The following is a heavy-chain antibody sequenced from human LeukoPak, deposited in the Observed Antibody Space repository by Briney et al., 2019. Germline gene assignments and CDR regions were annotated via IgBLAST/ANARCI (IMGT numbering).Heavy chain of an antibody. CDR1: GGSINSYY. Sequence: SETLSLTCTVSGGSINSYYWSWIRQPPGKRLEWVGYIYYSGSPTYNPSLKSRVAISIHTSKKHLSLKLSSVTAADTAVYYCARSIVVAGLVSDYYYYGMDVWGQGTTVTVSS. CDR3: ARSIVVAGLVSDYYYYGMDV. J-gene: IGHJ6*02. CDR2: IYYSGSP. D-gene: IGHD6-19*01. V-gene: IGHV4-59*08.